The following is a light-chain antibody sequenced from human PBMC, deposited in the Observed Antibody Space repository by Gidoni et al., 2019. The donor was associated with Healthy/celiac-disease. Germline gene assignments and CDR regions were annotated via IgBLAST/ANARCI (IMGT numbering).Light chain of an antibody. J-gene: IGLJ2*01. Sequence: SYELTQPPSVSVSPGQTASITCSGDNLGDKYACWYQQKPGQSPVLVIYQDSKRRSGIPERFSGTNAGNTATLTISGTQAMDEADYYCQAWDSSTVVFGGGTKLTVL. CDR3: QAWDSSTVV. CDR2: QDS. V-gene: IGLV3-1*01. CDR1: NLGDKY.